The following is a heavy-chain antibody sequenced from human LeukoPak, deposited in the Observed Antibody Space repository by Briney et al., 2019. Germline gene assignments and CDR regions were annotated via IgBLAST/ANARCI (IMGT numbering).Heavy chain of an antibody. Sequence: GGSLRLSCAASGFTFSSHALSWVRQAPGKGLEWVSSLSGSGYNSYYADSVKGRFTISRDNSKNTVYLQMNSLRAEDTAVYYCAKDPYGTRYFDYWGQGTLVTVSS. CDR1: GFTFSSHA. D-gene: IGHD2-2*01. CDR3: AKDPYGTRYFDY. V-gene: IGHV3-23*01. CDR2: LSGSGYNS. J-gene: IGHJ4*02.